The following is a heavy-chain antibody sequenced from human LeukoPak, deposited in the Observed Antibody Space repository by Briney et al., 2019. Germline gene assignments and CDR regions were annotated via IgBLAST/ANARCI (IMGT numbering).Heavy chain of an antibody. CDR2: IYYSGST. Sequence: SETLSLTCTVSGGSISSYYWSWIRQPPGKGLEWIGYIYYSGSTNYNPSLKSRVTISVDTSKNQFPLKLSSVTAADTAVYYCARAGNVEMATTSPIDYWGQGTLVTVSS. J-gene: IGHJ4*02. D-gene: IGHD5-24*01. V-gene: IGHV4-59*12. CDR3: ARAGNVEMATTSPIDY. CDR1: GGSISSYY.